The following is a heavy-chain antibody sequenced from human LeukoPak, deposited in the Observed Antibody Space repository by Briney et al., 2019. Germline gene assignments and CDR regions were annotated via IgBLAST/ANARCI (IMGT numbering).Heavy chain of an antibody. J-gene: IGHJ4*02. CDR3: AKIAIYYDTSGPKDY. CDR2: IRYDGSNK. D-gene: IGHD3-22*01. Sequence: GGSLRLSCAASGFTFSSYGMHWVRQAPGKGLEWVAFIRYDGSNKYYADSVKGRFTISRDNSKNTLYLQMNSLRAEDTAVYYCAKIAIYYDTSGPKDYWGQGTLVTVSS. CDR1: GFTFSSYG. V-gene: IGHV3-30*02.